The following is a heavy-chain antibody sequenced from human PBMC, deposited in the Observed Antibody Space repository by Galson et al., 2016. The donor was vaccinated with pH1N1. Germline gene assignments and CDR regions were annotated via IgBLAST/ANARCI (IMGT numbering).Heavy chain of an antibody. Sequence: SVKVSCKVSGYPFSSHDINWVRQAPGQGLEWMGWMRPSSGQTGSAQKFQGRVTITGNTSISTAYMELSSLRFDDTAIYYCARHLHVPGFKGIDSWGQGILVTVSS. D-gene: IGHD5-24*01. CDR1: GYPFSSHD. CDR3: ARHLHVPGFKGIDS. CDR2: MRPSSGQT. J-gene: IGHJ4*02. V-gene: IGHV1-8*03.